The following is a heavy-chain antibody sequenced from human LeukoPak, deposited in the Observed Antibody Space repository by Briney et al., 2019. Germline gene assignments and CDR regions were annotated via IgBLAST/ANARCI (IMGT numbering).Heavy chain of an antibody. Sequence: SSETLSLTCTVSGGSISSSSYYWGWIRQPPGKGLEWIGSIYYSGSTYYNPSLKSRVTISVDTSKNQFSLKLSSVTAADTAVYYCARQTGDSSGYYYKDYSDYWGQGTLVTVSS. V-gene: IGHV4-39*01. J-gene: IGHJ4*02. CDR2: IYYSGST. CDR3: ARQTGDSSGYYYKDYSDY. D-gene: IGHD3-22*01. CDR1: GGSISSSSYY.